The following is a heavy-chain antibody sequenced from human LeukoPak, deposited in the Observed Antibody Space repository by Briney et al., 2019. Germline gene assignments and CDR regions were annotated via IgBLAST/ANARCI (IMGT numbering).Heavy chain of an antibody. D-gene: IGHD3-22*01. Sequence: GGSLRLSCAASGFTFSSYAMSWVRQAPGKGLEWVSAISGSGGSTYYADSVKGRFTISRDNSKNTLYLQMNSLRAEDTAVYYCAKDLEIHYDNSGYYYLGAFDIWGQGTMVTVSS. CDR1: GFTFSSYA. J-gene: IGHJ3*02. CDR2: ISGSGGST. V-gene: IGHV3-23*01. CDR3: AKDLEIHYDNSGYYYLGAFDI.